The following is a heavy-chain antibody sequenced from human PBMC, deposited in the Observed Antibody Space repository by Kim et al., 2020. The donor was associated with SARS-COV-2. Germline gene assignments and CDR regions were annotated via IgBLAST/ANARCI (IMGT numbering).Heavy chain of an antibody. Sequence: GGSLRLSCAASGFTFSSYWMSWVRQAPGKGLEWVANIKQGGTAKNYVDSVKGRFTISRDNTKNSVFLQMNSLTGEDTAVYYCARVPGTWRHDRFDSWGQGTLVTVSS. CDR2: IKQGGTAK. J-gene: IGHJ4*02. D-gene: IGHD5-18*01. V-gene: IGHV3-7*01. CDR1: GFTFSSYW. CDR3: ARVPGTWRHDRFDS.